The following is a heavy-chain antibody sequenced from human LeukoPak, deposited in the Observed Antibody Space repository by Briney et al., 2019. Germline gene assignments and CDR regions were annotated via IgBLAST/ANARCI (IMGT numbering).Heavy chain of an antibody. CDR3: ARGHYYDFWSGYYDYYYGMDV. D-gene: IGHD3-3*01. J-gene: IGHJ6*02. V-gene: IGHV1-8*01. Sequence: GSVKVSCKASGYTFTSYDINWVRQATGQGLEWMGRMNPNSGNTGYAQKFQGRVTMTRNTSIGTAYMELSSLRSEDTAVYYCARGHYYDFWSGYYDYYYGMDVWGQGTTVTVSS. CDR1: GYTFTSYD. CDR2: MNPNSGNT.